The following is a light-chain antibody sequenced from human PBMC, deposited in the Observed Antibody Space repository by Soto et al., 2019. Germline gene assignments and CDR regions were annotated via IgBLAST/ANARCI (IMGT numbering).Light chain of an antibody. J-gene: IGKJ4*01. Sequence: EIVLMQSPGTLSLSPGERATLSCRASQSVSNNYVAWYQQKPGQAPRLLIAGASSSATGIPHRFSGRGSGTDFTLTISRLEPEDFAVYYCEQYGSSPPVTFGGGTKVEIK. CDR3: EQYGSSPPVT. CDR1: QSVSNNY. CDR2: GAS. V-gene: IGKV3-20*01.